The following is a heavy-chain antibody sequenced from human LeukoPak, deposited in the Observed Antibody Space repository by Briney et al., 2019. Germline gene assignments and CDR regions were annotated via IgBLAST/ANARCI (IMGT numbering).Heavy chain of an antibody. Sequence: GGSLRLSCAASGFTFSSYSMNWVRQAPGKGLGWVSSISSSSSYIYYADSLEGRFTISRDNAKNSLYLQMNSLRAEDTAVYYCARGERYSGYDSLGDYWGQGTLVTVSS. J-gene: IGHJ4*02. CDR1: GFTFSSYS. CDR2: ISSSSSYI. D-gene: IGHD5-12*01. V-gene: IGHV3-21*01. CDR3: ARGERYSGYDSLGDY.